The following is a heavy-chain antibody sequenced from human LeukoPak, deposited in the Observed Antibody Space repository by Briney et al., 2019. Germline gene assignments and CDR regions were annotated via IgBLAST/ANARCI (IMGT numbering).Heavy chain of an antibody. J-gene: IGHJ4*02. V-gene: IGHV1-24*01. CDR2: FDPEDGET. Sequence: ASVKVSCKISGYTLTELSMHWVRQAPGKGLEWMGGFDPEDGETIYAQKFQGRVTMTEDTSTDTAYMELSSLRSEDTAVCYCATAGYYGSGSYYKRGYYFDYWGQGTLVTVSS. CDR1: GYTLTELS. D-gene: IGHD3-10*01. CDR3: ATAGYYGSGSYYKRGYYFDY.